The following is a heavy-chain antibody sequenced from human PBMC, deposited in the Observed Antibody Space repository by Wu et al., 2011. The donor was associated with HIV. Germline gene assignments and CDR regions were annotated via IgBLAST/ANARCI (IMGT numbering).Heavy chain of an antibody. V-gene: IGHV1-69-2*01. CDR3: ATEYPRVKGTGFLSGYSSTTIFDF. J-gene: IGHJ4*02. Sequence: EVQLVQSGAEVKKPGATVKISCKISEYSFTDYYIHWVQQAPGKGLEWMGLVDPQDGETIYAEKFQGRVAITADTSTDTAYMELSSLRSEDTAVYFCATEYPRVKGTGFLSGYSSTTIFDFWGQGTLVTVSS. CDR2: VDPQDGET. CDR1: EYSFTDYY. D-gene: IGHD3-3*01.